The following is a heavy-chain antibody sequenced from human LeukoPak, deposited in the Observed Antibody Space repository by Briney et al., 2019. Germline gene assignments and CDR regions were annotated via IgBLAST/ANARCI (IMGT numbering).Heavy chain of an antibody. CDR1: GFTFDQSA. CDR2: ISWDGGST. V-gene: IGHV3-43D*03. D-gene: IGHD1-26*01. CDR3: TKSELLDFYYYYIDV. J-gene: IGHJ6*03. Sequence: PGGSLRLSCTASGFTFDQSAMHWVRQAPGKGLEGVSLISWDGGSTYYADSVKGRFTISRDNSKNSLFLQMSSLRAEDTAIYYCTKSELLDFYYYYIDVWGKGTTVTVSS.